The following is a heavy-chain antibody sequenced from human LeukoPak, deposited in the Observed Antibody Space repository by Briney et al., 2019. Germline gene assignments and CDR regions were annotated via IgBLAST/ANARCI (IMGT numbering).Heavy chain of an antibody. CDR1: GYTFTSYY. CDR2: INPSGGST. D-gene: IGHD3-9*01. CDR3: AREGKNDILTGYTTPYFDY. Sequence: ASVKVSCKASGYTFTSYYMHWVRQAPGQGLEWMGIINPSGGSTSHAQKFQGRVTMTRDTSTSTVYMELSSLRSEDTAVYYCAREGKNDILTGYTTPYFDYWGQGTLVTVSS. J-gene: IGHJ4*02. V-gene: IGHV1-46*01.